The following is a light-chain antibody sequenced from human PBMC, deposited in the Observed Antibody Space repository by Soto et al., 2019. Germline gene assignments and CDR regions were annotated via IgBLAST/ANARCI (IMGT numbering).Light chain of an antibody. V-gene: IGLV2-8*01. J-gene: IGLJ1*01. CDR2: EVS. CDR3: FSFTTTSTHG. Sequence: QSALTQPPSASGTPGQSVTIPCTGTSSDVGDYNYVSWYQQHPGKAPKLMIYEVSRRPSGVPDRFSGSKSGNTASLTISGLQVEDEAEYFCFSFTTTSTHGFGTGTKLTVL. CDR1: SSDVGDYNY.